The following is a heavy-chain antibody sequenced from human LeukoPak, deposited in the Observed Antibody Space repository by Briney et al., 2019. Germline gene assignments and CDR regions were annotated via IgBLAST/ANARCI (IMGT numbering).Heavy chain of an antibody. CDR1: GYSISSGYY. CDR2: IYHSGST. J-gene: IGHJ4*02. D-gene: IGHD1-26*01. Sequence: PSETLSLTCAASGYSISSGYYWGWIRQPPGKGLEWIGSIYHSGSTYYNPSLKSRVTISVDTSKNQFSLKLSSVTAADTAVYYCARQDSGSYGVLDYWGQGTLVTVSS. CDR3: ARQDSGSYGVLDY. V-gene: IGHV4-38-2*01.